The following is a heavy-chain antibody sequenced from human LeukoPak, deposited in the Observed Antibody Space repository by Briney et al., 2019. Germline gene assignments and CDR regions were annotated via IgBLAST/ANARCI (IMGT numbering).Heavy chain of an antibody. Sequence: SAGSLTLSCADSGFTFSSYAMSWVRQAPGKGLEWVSAISGSSGSTSYADSVKGPFTISRDNSKNTLYLQMNSLRAEETAVYYCAKDPDREGTLAAILLPRHQYYFAYWGQGTLVTVSS. V-gene: IGHV3-23*01. CDR3: AKDPDREGTLAAILLPRHQYYFAY. CDR1: GFTFSSYA. D-gene: IGHD6-13*01. CDR2: ISGSSGST. J-gene: IGHJ4*02.